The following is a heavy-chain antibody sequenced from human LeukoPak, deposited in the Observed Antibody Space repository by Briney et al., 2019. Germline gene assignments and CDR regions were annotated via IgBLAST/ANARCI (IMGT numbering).Heavy chain of an antibody. CDR1: GFTFTSYS. CDR3: ARDQSSPYVS. CDR2: ISTSSSSM. Sequence: PGGFLRLSGAASGFTFTSYSMNWVRKAPGKGMEWDSSISTSSSSMYYADSVKGRFTISRDNAKNSLYLQMNSLRAEAAAVYFCARDQSSPYVSWGQGTLVTVSS. V-gene: IGHV3-21*01. J-gene: IGHJ4*02. D-gene: IGHD3-16*01.